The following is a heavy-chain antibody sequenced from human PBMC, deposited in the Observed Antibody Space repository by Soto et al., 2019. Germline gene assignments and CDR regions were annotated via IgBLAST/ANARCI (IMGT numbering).Heavy chain of an antibody. CDR1: GGSINDFY. Sequence: TLSLTCTVSGGSINDFYWSWIRQPPGKGLEWIGYIYYSGSTDYNPSLKGRVTISVDTSKNQFSLKLRSVTAADTAVYYCARVGGVAARTFDYWGQGTLVTVSS. CDR3: ARVGGVAARTFDY. V-gene: IGHV4-59*01. J-gene: IGHJ4*02. D-gene: IGHD6-6*01. CDR2: IYYSGST.